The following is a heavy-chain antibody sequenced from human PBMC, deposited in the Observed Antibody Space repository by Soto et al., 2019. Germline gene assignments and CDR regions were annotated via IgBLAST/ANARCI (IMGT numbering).Heavy chain of an antibody. D-gene: IGHD7-27*01. CDR2: INHSGST. CDR3: ARGLGGRDFDY. V-gene: IGHV4-34*01. CDR1: GGSFSGYY. J-gene: IGHJ4*02. Sequence: QVQLQQWGAGLLKPSETLSLTCAVYGGSFSGYYWSWIRQPPGKGLGWIGEINHSGSTNYNPSLKSRVTISVDTSKNQFSLKLSSVTAADTAVYYCARGLGGRDFDYWGQGTLVTVSS.